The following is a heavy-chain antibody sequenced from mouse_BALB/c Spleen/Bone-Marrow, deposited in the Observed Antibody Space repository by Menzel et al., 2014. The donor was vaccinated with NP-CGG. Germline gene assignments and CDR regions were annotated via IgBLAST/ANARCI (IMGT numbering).Heavy chain of an antibody. CDR1: GYTFTSYV. CDR3: ARRRVYGNYIYFDY. V-gene: IGHV1-14*01. D-gene: IGHD2-1*01. CDR2: INPYNDGT. Sequence: EVQLQQSGPELVKPGASVKMSCKASGYTFTSYVMHWVKQKPGQGLEWIGYINPYNDGTKYNEKFKGKATLTSDKSSSTAYMELSGLTSEDSAVYYCARRRVYGNYIYFDYWGQGTTLTVSS. J-gene: IGHJ2*01.